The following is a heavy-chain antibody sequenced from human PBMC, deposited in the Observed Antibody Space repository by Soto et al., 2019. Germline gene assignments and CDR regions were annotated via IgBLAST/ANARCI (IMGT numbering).Heavy chain of an antibody. CDR1: GYTFTSYG. Sequence: QVQLVQSGAEVKKPGASVKVSCKASGYTFTSYGISWVRQAPGQGLEWMGWISAYNGNTNYAQKLQGRVTMTTDTSTSTAYMELRRLRSDDTAVYSCARDIGYSSSYPAFRDAFDTWGQGTMVTVSS. J-gene: IGHJ3*02. V-gene: IGHV1-18*04. CDR3: ARDIGYSSSYPAFRDAFDT. CDR2: ISAYNGNT. D-gene: IGHD6-13*01.